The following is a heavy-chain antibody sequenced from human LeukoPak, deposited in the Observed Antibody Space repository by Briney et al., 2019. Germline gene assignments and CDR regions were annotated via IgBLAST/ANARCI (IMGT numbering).Heavy chain of an antibody. CDR1: GSTFGDYA. Sequence: GGSLRLSCTASGSTFGDYAVSWLRQAPGKGLEWVSSISSSSSYIYYADSVKGRFTISRDNAKNSLSLQMNSLRAEDTAVYYCTTEFAPRLHYYFDYWGQGTLVTVSS. V-gene: IGHV3-21*01. D-gene: IGHD4-11*01. CDR3: TTEFAPRLHYYFDY. CDR2: ISSSSSYI. J-gene: IGHJ4*02.